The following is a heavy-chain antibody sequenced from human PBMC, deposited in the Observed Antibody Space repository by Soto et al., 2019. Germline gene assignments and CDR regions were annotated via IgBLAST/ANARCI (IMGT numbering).Heavy chain of an antibody. J-gene: IGHJ6*02. Sequence: QMQLEESGGGVVQPGGSLRLSCGSSGFSFNFYGMHWVRQAPGKGLEWVAFIWYDGTSKLYADSVKGRFTISRDNSRGTLFMRMTSLRAEDTAVYYCARDGTAHVCMEKGHYNYYSGMDAWGQGTTVLVSS. CDR2: IWYDGTSK. D-gene: IGHD2-8*01. V-gene: IGHV3-33*01. CDR1: GFSFNFYG. CDR3: ARDGTAHVCMEKGHYNYYSGMDA.